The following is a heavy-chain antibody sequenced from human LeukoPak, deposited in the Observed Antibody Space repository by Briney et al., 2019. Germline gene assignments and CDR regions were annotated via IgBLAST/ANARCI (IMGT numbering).Heavy chain of an antibody. CDR1: GFTFSSYA. J-gene: IGHJ6*03. CDR2: ISSNGGST. CDR3: ARGRGYSGYDYSFYYYYMDV. V-gene: IGHV3-64*01. D-gene: IGHD5-12*01. Sequence: GGSLRLSCAASGFTFSSYAMHWVRQAPGKGLEYVSAISSNGGSTYYANSVKGRFTISRDNSKNTLYLQMGSLRAEDMAVYYCARGRGYSGYDYSFYYYYMDVWGKGTTVTVSS.